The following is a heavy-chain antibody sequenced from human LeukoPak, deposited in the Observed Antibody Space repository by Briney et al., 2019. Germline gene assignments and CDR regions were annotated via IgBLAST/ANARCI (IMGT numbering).Heavy chain of an antibody. J-gene: IGHJ5*02. D-gene: IGHD3-3*01. V-gene: IGHV4-4*07. CDR3: ARILTSDYDYWFDP. CDR2: IYTSGST. CDR1: GGSISSYY. Sequence: SETLSLTCTVSGGSISSYYWSWIRQPAGKGLEWIGRIYTSGSTNYNPSLKSRVTMSVDTSKNLFSLKLSSVTAADTAVYYCARILTSDYDYWFDPWGQGTLVTVSS.